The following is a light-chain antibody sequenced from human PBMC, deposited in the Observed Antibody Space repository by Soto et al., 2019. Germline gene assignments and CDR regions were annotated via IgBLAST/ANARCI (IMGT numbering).Light chain of an antibody. J-gene: IGKJ1*01. V-gene: IGKV3-15*01. CDR1: QSLRSK. Sequence: EIVMTQSPATLFVSPGERATLSCRASQSLRSKLAWYQQKPGQAPRLLIYGASTRATGIPARFSGSGSGTEFTLTISSLQSEDSAAYYCQQYNNWPQTLGQGTKVDIK. CDR2: GAS. CDR3: QQYNNWPQT.